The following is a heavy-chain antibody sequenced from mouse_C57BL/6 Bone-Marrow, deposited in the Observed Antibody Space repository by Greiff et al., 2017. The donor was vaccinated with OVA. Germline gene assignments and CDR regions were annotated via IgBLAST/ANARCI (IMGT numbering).Heavy chain of an antibody. CDR2: IRLKSDNYAT. CDR3: TGYYSNPYWYFDV. J-gene: IGHJ1*03. CDR1: GFTFSNYW. D-gene: IGHD2-5*01. V-gene: IGHV6-3*01. Sequence: EVMLVESGGGLVQPGGSMKLSCVASGFTFSNYWMNWVRQSPEKGLEWVAQIRLKSDNYATHYAESVKGRFTISRDDSKSSVYLQMNNLRAEDTGIYYCTGYYSNPYWYFDVWGTGTTVTVSS.